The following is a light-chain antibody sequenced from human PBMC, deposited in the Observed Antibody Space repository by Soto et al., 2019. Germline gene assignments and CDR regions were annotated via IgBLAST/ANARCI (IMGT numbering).Light chain of an antibody. V-gene: IGKV3-11*01. CDR1: QSVGTF. J-gene: IGKJ5*01. CDR3: QQRSNWPPIT. Sequence: EIVLTQSPGTLSLSPGERATLSCRASQSVGTFFAWYQQKPGQAPRLLIYDASNRATGIPARFSGSGSGTDFTLTISSLEPEDFVAYYCQQRSNWPPITFGQGTRLEIK. CDR2: DAS.